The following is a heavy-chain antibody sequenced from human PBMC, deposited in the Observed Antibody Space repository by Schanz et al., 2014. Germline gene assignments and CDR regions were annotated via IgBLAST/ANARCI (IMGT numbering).Heavy chain of an antibody. CDR2: IKGDSSVK. J-gene: IGHJ4*02. V-gene: IGHV3-7*03. Sequence: EVQLVESGGGLVQPGGSLRLSCAASGFTFSDYYMSWIRQAPGKGLEWVANIKGDSSVKAYVDSVRGRFTLSRDNVKNSVYLQMNSLRVEDTAVYYCARDPNSVNELDYWGQGTLVTVSS. CDR1: GFTFSDYY. D-gene: IGHD5-12*01. CDR3: ARDPNSVNELDY.